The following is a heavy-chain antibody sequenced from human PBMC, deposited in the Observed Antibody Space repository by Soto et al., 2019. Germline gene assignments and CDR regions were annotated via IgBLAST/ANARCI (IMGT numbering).Heavy chain of an antibody. J-gene: IGHJ5*02. V-gene: IGHV2-5*02. CDR2: IYWDDDK. Sequence: QITLKESGPTLVKPTQTLTLTCTFSGFSLSTSGVGVGWIRQPPGKALEWLALIYWDDDKRYSPSLKSRLTTXKXTXXNQVVRTMTNMDPVDTATYYCAHTVVRGVTNWFDPWGQGTLVTVSS. D-gene: IGHD3-10*01. CDR3: AHTVVRGVTNWFDP. CDR1: GFSLSTSGVG.